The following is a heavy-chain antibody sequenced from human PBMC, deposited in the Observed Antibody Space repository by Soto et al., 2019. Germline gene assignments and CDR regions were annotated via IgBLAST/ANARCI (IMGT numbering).Heavy chain of an antibody. CDR1: GFTFSSYS. V-gene: IGHV3-21*01. CDR2: ISSSSSYI. J-gene: IGHJ6*02. D-gene: IGHD3-10*01. Sequence: EVQLVESGGGLVKPGGSLRLSCAASGFTFSSYSMNWVRQAPGKGLEWVSSISSSSSYIYYADSVKGRFTISRDNAKNSLYLQMNSPRAEDTAVDYCARDRTPMAYGMDVWGQGTTVTVSS. CDR3: ARDRTPMAYGMDV.